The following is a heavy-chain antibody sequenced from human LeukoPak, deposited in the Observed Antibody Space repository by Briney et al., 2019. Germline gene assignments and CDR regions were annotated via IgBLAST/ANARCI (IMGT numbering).Heavy chain of an antibody. V-gene: IGHV3-13*01. Sequence: GGSLRLSCAASGFTLSSYDMHWVRQATGKGLEWVSAIGTAGDTYYPGSVKGRFTISRENAKNSLYLQMNNLRAEDTAVYYCARSPNYDFWSGYWGYYFDYWGQGTLVTVSS. CDR2: IGTAGDT. CDR3: ARSPNYDFWSGYWGYYFDY. D-gene: IGHD3-3*01. J-gene: IGHJ4*02. CDR1: GFTLSSYD.